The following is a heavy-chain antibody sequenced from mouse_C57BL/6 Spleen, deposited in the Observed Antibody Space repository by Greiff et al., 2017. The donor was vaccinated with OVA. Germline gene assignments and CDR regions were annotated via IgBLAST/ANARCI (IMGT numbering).Heavy chain of an antibody. J-gene: IGHJ2*01. Sequence: VQLQQSGAELVKPGASVKISCKASGYAFSSYWMNWVKQRPGKGLEWIGQIYPGDGDTNYNGKFKGKATLTADKSSSTAYMQLSSLTSEDSAVYFCARGWDYDYGGPLDYWGQGTTLTVSS. CDR2: IYPGDGDT. V-gene: IGHV1-80*01. D-gene: IGHD2-4*01. CDR1: GYAFSSYW. CDR3: ARGWDYDYGGPLDY.